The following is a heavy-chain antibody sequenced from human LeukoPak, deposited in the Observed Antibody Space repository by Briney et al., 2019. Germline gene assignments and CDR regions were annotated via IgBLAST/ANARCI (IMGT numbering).Heavy chain of an antibody. D-gene: IGHD3-22*01. V-gene: IGHV3-15*07. CDR2: IKSKTDGGTT. J-gene: IGHJ4*02. Sequence: PGGSLRLSCAASGFSFDYTWMNWVRQAPGKGLEWVGRIKSKTDGGTTEYAAPVNGRFFISRDDSENTLYLQMNSLKTEDTAIYYCTKGFGTYDSSGFDSWGQGTLVTVSS. CDR1: GFSFDYTW. CDR3: TKGFGTYDSSGFDS.